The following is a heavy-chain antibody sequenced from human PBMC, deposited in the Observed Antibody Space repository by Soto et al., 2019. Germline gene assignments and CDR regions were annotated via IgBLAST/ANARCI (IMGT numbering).Heavy chain of an antibody. CDR2: ISGSGGST. D-gene: IGHD3-16*02. CDR1: GFTFSSYA. Sequence: VGSLRLSCAASGFTFSSYAMSWVRQAPGKGLEWVSAISGSGGSTYYADSVKGRFTISRDNSKNTLYLQMNSLRAEDTAVYYCAKDQADYVWGSYRFLSYFDYWGQGTLVTVSS. V-gene: IGHV3-23*01. CDR3: AKDQADYVWGSYRFLSYFDY. J-gene: IGHJ4*02.